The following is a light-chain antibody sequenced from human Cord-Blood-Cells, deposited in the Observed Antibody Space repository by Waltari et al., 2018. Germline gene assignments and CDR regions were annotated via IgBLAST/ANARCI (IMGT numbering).Light chain of an antibody. CDR3: CSYAGSYV. CDR1: SSDLGGYNY. J-gene: IGLJ1*01. CDR2: DVS. V-gene: IGLV2-11*01. Sequence: QSALTQPRSVSGSPGQSVTISCPGPSSDLGGYNYVPGYHQHPSKAPKLMIYDVSNRPSGVPDRFSGSKSGNTASLTISGLQAEDEADYYCCSYAGSYVFGTGTKVTVL.